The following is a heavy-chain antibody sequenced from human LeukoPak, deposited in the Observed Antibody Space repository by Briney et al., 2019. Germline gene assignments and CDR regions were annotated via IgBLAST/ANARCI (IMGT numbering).Heavy chain of an antibody. V-gene: IGHV3-64*01. D-gene: IGHD3-22*01. CDR1: GFTFSSYD. J-gene: IGHJ5*02. CDR3: ARSGDILLGSPYDNRGT. CDR2: ISNNGDRT. Sequence: GGSLRLSCAASGFTFSSYDMYWVRQAPGKGLEYVSVISNNGDRTYYANSVKDRFTISRDNPKNTLYLQTVSLRAEDTAVYYCARSGDILLGSPYDNRGTWGQGTLVTVSS.